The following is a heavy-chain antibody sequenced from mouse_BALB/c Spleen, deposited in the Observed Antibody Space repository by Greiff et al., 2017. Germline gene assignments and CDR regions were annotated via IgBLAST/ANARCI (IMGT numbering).Heavy chain of an antibody. Sequence: EVKLMESGPGLVKPSQSLSLTCSVTGYSITSGYYWNWIRQFPGNKLEWMGYISYDGSNNYNPSLKNRISITRDTSKNQFFLKLNSVTTEDTATYYCARRIDYWGQGTTLTVSS. V-gene: IGHV3-6*02. J-gene: IGHJ2*01. CDR3: ARRIDY. CDR1: GYSITSGYY. CDR2: ISYDGSN.